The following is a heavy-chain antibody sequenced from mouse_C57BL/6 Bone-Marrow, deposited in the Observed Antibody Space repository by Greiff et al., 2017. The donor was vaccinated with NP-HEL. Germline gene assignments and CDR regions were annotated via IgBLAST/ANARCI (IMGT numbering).Heavy chain of an antibody. V-gene: IGHV5-12*01. CDR1: GFTFSDYY. CDR3: ARQGSYDDSAWFAY. J-gene: IGHJ3*01. CDR2: ISNGGGST. D-gene: IGHD2-13*01. Sequence: EVKLMESGGGLVQPGGSLKLSCAASGFTFSDYYMYWVRQTPEKRLEWVAYISNGGGSTYYPDTVKGRFTISRDNAKNTLYLQMSRLKSEDTAMYYCARQGSYDDSAWFAYWGQGTLVTVSA.